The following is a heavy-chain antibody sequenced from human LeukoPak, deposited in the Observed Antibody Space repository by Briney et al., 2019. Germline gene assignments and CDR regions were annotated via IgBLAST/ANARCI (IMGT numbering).Heavy chain of an antibody. V-gene: IGHV4-34*01. CDR3: ARLGTFTFYYYYYMDV. Sequence: PSETLSLTCAVYGGSFSGYYWSWIRQPPGKGLEWIGEINHSGSTNYNPSLKSRVTISVDTSKNQFSLKLSSVTAADTAVYYCARLGTFTFYYYYYMDVWGKGTTVTIPS. J-gene: IGHJ6*03. CDR1: GGSFSGYY. D-gene: IGHD1-1*01. CDR2: INHSGST.